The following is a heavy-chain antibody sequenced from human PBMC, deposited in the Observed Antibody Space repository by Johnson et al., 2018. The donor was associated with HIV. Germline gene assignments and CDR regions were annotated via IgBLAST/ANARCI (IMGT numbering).Heavy chain of an antibody. D-gene: IGHD2-15*01. J-gene: IGHJ3*02. Sequence: QVQLVESRGVLVQPGGSLRLSCAATGFTVSSNEMSWVRQAPGKGLEWVAVISYDGSNKYYADSVKGRFTISRDNAKNSLFLQMNSLRAEDTALYYCAKGFTLYSGAFDIWGQGTMVTVSS. CDR3: AKGFTLYSGAFDI. V-gene: IGHV3-30-3*01. CDR2: ISYDGSNK. CDR1: GFTVSSNE.